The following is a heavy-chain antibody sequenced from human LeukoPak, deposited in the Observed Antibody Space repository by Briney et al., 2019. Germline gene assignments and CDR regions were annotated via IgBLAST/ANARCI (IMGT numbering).Heavy chain of an antibody. V-gene: IGHV3-23*01. CDR1: GFTFSSYA. J-gene: IGHJ4*02. Sequence: PGGSLRLSCAASGFTFSSYAMSWVRQVPGKGLEWVSAISGSGGSTYYADSVKGRFTISRDNSKNTLYLQMNSLRAEDTAVYYCAKAYYDILTGYADYWGQGTLVTVSS. CDR2: ISGSGGST. CDR3: AKAYYDILTGYADY. D-gene: IGHD3-9*01.